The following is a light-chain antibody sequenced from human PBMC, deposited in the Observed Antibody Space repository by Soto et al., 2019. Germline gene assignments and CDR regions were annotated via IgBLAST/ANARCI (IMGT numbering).Light chain of an antibody. Sequence: ENVFTQSPGTLSLSPGERATLSCRASQSVSSSYLAWYQQKPGQAPRLLIYGASSRATGIPDRFSGSGSGTDFTLTISRLEPEDFAVYYCHQYGSSPATFGQGTKVDIK. CDR3: HQYGSSPAT. J-gene: IGKJ1*01. CDR1: QSVSSSY. V-gene: IGKV3-20*01. CDR2: GAS.